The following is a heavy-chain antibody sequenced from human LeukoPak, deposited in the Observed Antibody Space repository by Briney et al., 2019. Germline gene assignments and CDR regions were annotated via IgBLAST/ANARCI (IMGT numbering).Heavy chain of an antibody. J-gene: IGHJ5*02. CDR3: AKDRPSGGVDP. Sequence: GGSLRLSCAASGFTFSSYGMHWVRQAPGKGLEWVAVIWYDGSNKYYADSVKGRFTISRDNSKNTLYLQMNSLRAEDTAVYYCAKDRPSGGVDPWGQGTLVTASS. CDR2: IWYDGSNK. V-gene: IGHV3-33*06. CDR1: GFTFSSYG. D-gene: IGHD6-6*01.